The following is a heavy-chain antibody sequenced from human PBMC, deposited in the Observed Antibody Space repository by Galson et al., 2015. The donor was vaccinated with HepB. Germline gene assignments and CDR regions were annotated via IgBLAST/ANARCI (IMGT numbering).Heavy chain of an antibody. J-gene: IGHJ4*02. V-gene: IGHV4-59*12. CDR3: ARHYDSGTYPLDS. CDR1: GGSIIDYY. CDR2: IFHNGDT. D-gene: IGHD3-10*01. Sequence: ETLSLTCTVSGGSIIDYYWSWIRQPPGKGLEWIGFIFHNGDTNYNPSLKSRVTISVDTSKYQFSLRLTSVTTADTAVYFCARHYDSGTYPLDSWGQGTLVTVSS.